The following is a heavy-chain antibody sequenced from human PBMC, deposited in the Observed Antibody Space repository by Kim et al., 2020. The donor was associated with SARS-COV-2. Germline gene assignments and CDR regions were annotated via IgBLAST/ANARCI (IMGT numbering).Heavy chain of an antibody. V-gene: IGHV3-30*04. J-gene: IGHJ4*02. CDR1: GFTFSSYA. CDR2: ISYDGSNK. CDR3: ARAGIQLYLDY. Sequence: GGSLRLSCAASGFTFSSYAMHWVRQAPGKGLEWVAVISYDGSNKYYADSVKGRFTISRDNSKNTLYLQMNSLRAEDTAVYYCARAGIQLYLDYWGQGTLVTVSS. D-gene: IGHD5-18*01.